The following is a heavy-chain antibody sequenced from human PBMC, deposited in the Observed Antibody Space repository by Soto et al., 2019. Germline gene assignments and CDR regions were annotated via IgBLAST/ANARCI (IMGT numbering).Heavy chain of an antibody. CDR2: ISAYNGNT. CDR3: ARDNGFGVSDD. V-gene: IGHV1-18*01. D-gene: IGHD3-10*01. J-gene: IGHJ6*02. Sequence: QVQLVQSGAEVKKAGTSVKVSCKASGYSFTSYGISWVRQAAGQGLECMGWISAYNGNTNYAQKLQGRVTMTTDTSTSTADMALRSLRSDDTGVYYYARDNGFGVSDDWGQGATGTVSS. CDR1: GYSFTSYG.